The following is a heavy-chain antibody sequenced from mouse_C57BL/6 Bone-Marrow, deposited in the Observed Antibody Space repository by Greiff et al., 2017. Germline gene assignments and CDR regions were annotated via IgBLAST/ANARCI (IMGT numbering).Heavy chain of an antibody. CDR1: GYSITSGYY. D-gene: IGHD6-1*01. CDR2: ISYDGSN. V-gene: IGHV3-6*01. J-gene: IGHJ4*01. Sequence: DVKLVESGPGLVKPSQSLSLTCSVTGYSITSGYYWNWIRQFPGNKLEWMGYISYDGSNNYNPSLKNRIANTRDTSKNQFFLKLNSVTTEDTATYNCARGKTPSYWGQGTSVTVSS. CDR3: ARGKTPSY.